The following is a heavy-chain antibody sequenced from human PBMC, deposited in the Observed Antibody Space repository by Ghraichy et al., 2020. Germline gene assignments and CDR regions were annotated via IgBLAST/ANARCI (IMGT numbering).Heavy chain of an antibody. Sequence: SETLSLTCTVSGASIGSDNYYYSWLRQPAGKGLEWIGRIFPSGTTYQNPSLESQITMSADTSKNQLSLKLSSVPAADTAMYFCARGRRFGNSYALGQYYRDVWGKGTKVSVSS. V-gene: IGHV4-61*02. CDR3: ARGRRFGNSYALGQYYRDV. D-gene: IGHD3-16*01. J-gene: IGHJ6*03. CDR1: GASIGSDNYY. CDR2: IFPSGTT.